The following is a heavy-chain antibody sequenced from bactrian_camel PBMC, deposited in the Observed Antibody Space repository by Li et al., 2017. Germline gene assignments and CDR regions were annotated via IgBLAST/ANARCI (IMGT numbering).Heavy chain of an antibody. V-gene: IGHV3S53*01. Sequence: HVQLVESGGGSVQTGGSLTLSCVGSGKDFSTDCMAWYRQGPGNERQGVAAIDWEGEIRYAHSVKGRFTISRDNAKNSLYLQMNSLKPEDTAIYYCAGARLDRCAYGGAWSADFWGQGTQVTVS. CDR3: AGARLDRCAYGGAWSADF. CDR2: IDWEGEI. CDR1: GKDFSTDC. D-gene: IGHD6*01. J-gene: IGHJ4*01.